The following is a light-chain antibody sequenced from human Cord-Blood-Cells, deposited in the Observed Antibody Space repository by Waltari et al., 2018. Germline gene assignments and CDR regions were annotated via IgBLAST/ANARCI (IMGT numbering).Light chain of an antibody. CDR1: QSVSSN. CDR2: GAF. Sequence: EIVMTQSPATLSVSPGERATLSCRASQSVSSNLAWYQQKPGQAPRLLIYGAFTGATGIPARFSGSVSGTDFTLTISILHSEDFAVYYCQQYNNWPLFTFGPGTKVDIK. V-gene: IGKV3-15*01. CDR3: QQYNNWPLFT. J-gene: IGKJ3*01.